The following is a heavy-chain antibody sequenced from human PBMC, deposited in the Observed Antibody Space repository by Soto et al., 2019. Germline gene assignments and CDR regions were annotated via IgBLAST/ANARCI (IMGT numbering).Heavy chain of an antibody. D-gene: IGHD3-22*01. V-gene: IGHV4-61*01. J-gene: IGHJ1*01. CDR2: IYYSGST. CDR3: ASRQSYYYDSSGYFYFQH. CDR1: GGSVSSGSYY. Sequence: SSETLSLTCTVSGGSVSSGSYYWSWIRQPPGKGLEWIGYIYYSGSTNYNPSLKSRVTISVDTSKNQFSLKLSSVTAADTAVYYCASRQSYYYDSSGYFYFQHWGQGTLVTVSS.